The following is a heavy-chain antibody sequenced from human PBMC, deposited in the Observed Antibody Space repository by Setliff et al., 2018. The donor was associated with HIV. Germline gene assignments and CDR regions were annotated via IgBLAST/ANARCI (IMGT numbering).Heavy chain of an antibody. Sequence: PSETLSLTCTVSGYSISSDYCWGWIRQFPGKGLEWIGEINHTGNTQYNPSLKSRVTMSEETSKNQFSLKLKSVTAADTAIYFCARGKGGLVGPAEFDYWGPGTLVTVSS. V-gene: IGHV4-38-2*02. J-gene: IGHJ4*02. CDR2: INHTGNT. CDR3: ARGKGGLVGPAEFDY. D-gene: IGHD1-26*01. CDR1: GYSISSDYC.